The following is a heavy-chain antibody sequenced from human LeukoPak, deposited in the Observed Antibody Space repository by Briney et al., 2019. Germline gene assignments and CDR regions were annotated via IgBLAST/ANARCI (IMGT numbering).Heavy chain of an antibody. CDR3: PRANYHDS. J-gene: IGHJ5*02. V-gene: IGHV3-74*03. Sequence: GGSLRLSCVASGFTFSSNWMHWVRQAPGKGRVWVSRINSDGSITAYADSVKGRFTISRDNAKNTLYLQMSNLRAEDTAVYYCPRANYHDSWGQGTLVTVSS. CDR2: INSDGSIT. CDR1: GFTFSSNW. D-gene: IGHD3-22*01.